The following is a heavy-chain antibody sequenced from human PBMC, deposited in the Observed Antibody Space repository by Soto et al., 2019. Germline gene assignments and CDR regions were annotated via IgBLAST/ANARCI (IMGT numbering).Heavy chain of an antibody. Sequence: SETLSLTCTVSGGSISDYYWSWIRQPAGKGLEWVGRIYTSWSTNYNPSLKSRVTMSVDTSKNQFSLKLSSVTAADTAVYYCARDYSSYWYSDYWGQGTLVTVYS. CDR2: IYTSWST. CDR3: ARDYSSYWYSDY. J-gene: IGHJ4*02. D-gene: IGHD6-6*01. V-gene: IGHV4-4*07. CDR1: GGSISDYY.